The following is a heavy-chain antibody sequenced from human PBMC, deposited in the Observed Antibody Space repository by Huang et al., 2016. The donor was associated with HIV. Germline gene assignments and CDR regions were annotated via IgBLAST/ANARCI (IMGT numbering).Heavy chain of an antibody. CDR1: GGTFTTYT. J-gene: IGHJ4*02. CDR3: AREYYYDNSGYYFDY. D-gene: IGHD3-22*01. Sequence: QVQLVQSGAEVKKPGSSVKVSCKASGGTFTTYTITWVRQAPGQGLEWMGGIIPILGTPNDAQKFQGRVTITADESTSTAYMELSSLRSEDTAVYYCAREYYYDNSGYYFDYWGQGTLVTVSS. CDR2: IIPILGTP. V-gene: IGHV1-69*13.